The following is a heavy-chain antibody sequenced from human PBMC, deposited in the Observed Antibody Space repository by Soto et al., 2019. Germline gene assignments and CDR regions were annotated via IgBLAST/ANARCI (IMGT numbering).Heavy chain of an antibody. D-gene: IGHD3-3*01. V-gene: IGHV3-11*01. J-gene: IGHJ3*02. CDR1: GFTFSDYY. Sequence: QVQLVESGGGLVKPGGSLRLPCAASGFTFSDYYMSWIRQAPGKGLEWVSYISSSGSTIYYADSVKGRFTISRDNAKNSLYLQMNSLRAEDTGVYYCARDSSDFWSGWVDAFDIWGQGTMVTVSS. CDR3: ARDSSDFWSGWVDAFDI. CDR2: ISSSGSTI.